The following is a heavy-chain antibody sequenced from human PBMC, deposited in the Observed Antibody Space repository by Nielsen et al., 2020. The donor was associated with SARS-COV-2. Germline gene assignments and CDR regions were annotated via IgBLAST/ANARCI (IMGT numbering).Heavy chain of an antibody. D-gene: IGHD5-18*01. V-gene: IGHV3-48*04. Sequence: GESLKISCAASGFTFSSYSMNWVRQAPGKGLEWVSYISSSSSTIYYADSVKGRFTISRDNAKNSLYLQMNSLRAEDTALYYCAKGGVGYSYDTNWFDPWGQGTLVTVSS. J-gene: IGHJ5*02. CDR3: AKGGVGYSYDTNWFDP. CDR2: ISSSSSTI. CDR1: GFTFSSYS.